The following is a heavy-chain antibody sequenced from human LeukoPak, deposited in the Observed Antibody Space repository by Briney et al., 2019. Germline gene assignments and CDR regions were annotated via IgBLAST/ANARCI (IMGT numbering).Heavy chain of an antibody. CDR2: IKQDGSEK. CDR1: GFTFSSYW. J-gene: IGHJ5*02. Sequence: GGSLRLPCAASGFTFSSYWMSWVRQAPGKGLEWVANIKQDGSEKYYVDSVKGRFTISRDNAKNSLYLQMNSLRAEDTAVYYCARRLIYYYDSSGYTWNWFDPWGQGTLVTVSS. V-gene: IGHV3-7*01. D-gene: IGHD3-22*01. CDR3: ARRLIYYYDSSGYTWNWFDP.